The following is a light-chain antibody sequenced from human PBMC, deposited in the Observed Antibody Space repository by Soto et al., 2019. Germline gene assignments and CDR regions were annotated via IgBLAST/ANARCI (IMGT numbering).Light chain of an antibody. Sequence: QAVVTQPPSASGTPGQRVTISCSGSSSNIGGNTVNWYQQLPGTAPKLLIYSNNQRPSGVPDRFSGSKSGTSASLAISGLQSEDEADYYCATWDDSLNGAVFGGGTQLTVL. CDR3: ATWDDSLNGAV. J-gene: IGLJ7*01. CDR1: SSNIGGNT. V-gene: IGLV1-44*01. CDR2: SNN.